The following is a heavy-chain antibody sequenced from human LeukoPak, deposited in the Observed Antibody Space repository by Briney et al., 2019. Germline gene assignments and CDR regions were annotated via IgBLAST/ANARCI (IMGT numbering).Heavy chain of an antibody. J-gene: IGHJ4*02. D-gene: IGHD4-17*01. Sequence: PSETLSLTCTVSGYSISSGYYWGWIRQPPGKWLEWIGSIYHSGSTYYNPSLKSRVSLSVDTSKNQFSLKLSSVTAADTAVYYCARDKAHYGDYDGGQPGPTDYWGQGTLVTVSS. CDR1: GYSISSGYY. CDR3: ARDKAHYGDYDGGQPGPTDY. V-gene: IGHV4-38-2*02. CDR2: IYHSGST.